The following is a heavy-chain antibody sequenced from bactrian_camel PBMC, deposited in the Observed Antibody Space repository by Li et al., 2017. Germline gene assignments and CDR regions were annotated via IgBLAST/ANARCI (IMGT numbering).Heavy chain of an antibody. Sequence: HVQLVESGGESVQAGGSLKLSCAASGNTDSTLCMGWFRQAPGREREGLATIDNDGRTSVAESVRGRFTISRDNAKNTLYLQMNSLEPEDIGMYYCAADVGFAYNCEIALHSRGVRFDNEGQGTQVTVS. V-gene: IGHV3S57*01. CDR1: GNTDSTLC. D-gene: IGHD1*01. J-gene: IGHJ4*01. CDR2: IDNDGRT.